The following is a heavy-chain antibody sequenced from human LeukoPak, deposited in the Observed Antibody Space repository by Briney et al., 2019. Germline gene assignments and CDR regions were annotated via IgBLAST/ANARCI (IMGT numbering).Heavy chain of an antibody. J-gene: IGHJ6*02. CDR3: ARERLVVVSAAVDYYYGMDV. CDR2: IIPILGIA. D-gene: IGHD2-21*01. CDR1: GGTFSSYA. V-gene: IGHV1-69*04. Sequence: GASVKVSCKASGGTFSSYAISWVRQAPGQGLEWMGRIIPILGIADYTQQLQGRVTITADKSTSTAYMELSSLRSEDTAVYYCARERLVVVSAAVDYYYGMDVWGQGTTVIVSS.